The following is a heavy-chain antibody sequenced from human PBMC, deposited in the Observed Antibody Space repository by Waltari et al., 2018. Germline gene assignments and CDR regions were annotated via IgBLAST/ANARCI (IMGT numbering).Heavy chain of an antibody. CDR2: TQYRSKWYN. V-gene: IGHV6-1*01. Sequence: QVQLQQSGPGLVKPSQTLSLTCAISGDSVSNSGAAWNWLRQSPSRGLEWLTRTQYRSKWYNEYAVSVRGRITVSTDTSQNQFSLQLNSVTPDDTAVDYCSREKWGTGWSWGQGTLVTVSS. D-gene: IGHD6-19*01. CDR3: SREKWGTGWS. J-gene: IGHJ5*02. CDR1: GDSVSNSGAA.